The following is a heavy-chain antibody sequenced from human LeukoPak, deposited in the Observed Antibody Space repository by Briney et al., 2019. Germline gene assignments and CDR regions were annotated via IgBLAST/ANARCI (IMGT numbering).Heavy chain of an antibody. J-gene: IGHJ4*02. CDR3: AREHPRGEVDDFDY. D-gene: IGHD3-16*01. CDR1: GGSISSYY. V-gene: IGHV4-59*12. Sequence: PSETLSLTCTVSGGSISSYYWSWIRQPPGKGLEWIGYIYYSGSTNYNPSLKSRISISVDTSKNQFSLKLTSVTAADTAVYYCAREHPRGEVDDFDYWGQGILVTVSS. CDR2: IYYSGST.